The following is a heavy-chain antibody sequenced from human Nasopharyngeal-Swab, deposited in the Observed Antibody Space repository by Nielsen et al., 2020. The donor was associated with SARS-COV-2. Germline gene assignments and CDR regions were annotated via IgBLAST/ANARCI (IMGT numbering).Heavy chain of an antibody. V-gene: IGHV3-21*01. J-gene: IGHJ4*02. D-gene: IGHD1-26*01. CDR2: ISSSSSYI. CDR3: AVWYSGSYSGKYCFDY. Sequence: GGSLTLSCAASGFPFSSYSMNWVRQPQGQGLEWVSFISSSSSYIYYADSVKGRFTISRDNAKNSLYLQMNSLRAEDTAVYYCAVWYSGSYSGKYCFDYWGQGTLVTVSS. CDR1: GFPFSSYS.